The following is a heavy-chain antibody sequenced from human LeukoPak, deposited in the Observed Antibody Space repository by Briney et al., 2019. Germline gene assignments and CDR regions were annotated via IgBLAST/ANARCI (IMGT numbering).Heavy chain of an antibody. D-gene: IGHD2-2*02. CDR3: ARTTGYCGSTSCYRYYYYGMDV. CDR2: IYPGDSDT. Sequence: LGESLKISCKGSGYSFSTYWIGWVRQMPGKGLEWMGIIYPGDSDTRYSPSFQGQVTISVDKSISTAYLQWSGLKASDTAMYYCARTTGYCGSTSCYRYYYYGMDVWGQGTTVTVSS. CDR1: GYSFSTYW. J-gene: IGHJ6*02. V-gene: IGHV5-51*01.